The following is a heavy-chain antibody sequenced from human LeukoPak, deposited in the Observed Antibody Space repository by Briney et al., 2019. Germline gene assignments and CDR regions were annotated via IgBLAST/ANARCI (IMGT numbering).Heavy chain of an antibody. CDR1: GGSISSSSYY. CDR2: IYYSGST. D-gene: IGHD2-2*01. J-gene: IGHJ4*02. CDR3: ATQIAYCSSTSCDTSHFDY. Sequence: SETLSLTCTVSGGSISSSSYYWGWIRQPPGKGLEWIGSIYYSGSTYYNPSLKSRVTISVDTSKNQFSLKLSSVTAADTAVYYCATQIAYCSSTSCDTSHFDYWGTGTLVTVSS. V-gene: IGHV4-39*01.